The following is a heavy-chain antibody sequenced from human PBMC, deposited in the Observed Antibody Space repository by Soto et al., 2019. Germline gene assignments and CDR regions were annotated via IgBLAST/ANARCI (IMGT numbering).Heavy chain of an antibody. CDR3: ARLGDYRRWYFDY. CDR2: IYYSGSA. D-gene: IGHD4-17*01. CDR1: GGSISSSSYY. J-gene: IGHJ4*02. Sequence: QLQLQESGPGLVKPSETLSLTCIVSGGSISSSSYYWGWIRQPPGKGLEWIGRIYYSGSAYYNPSLESRVTISVDTSKNQFSLKLSSVTAADTAVYYCARLGDYRRWYFDYWGQGPLVTVSS. V-gene: IGHV4-39*01.